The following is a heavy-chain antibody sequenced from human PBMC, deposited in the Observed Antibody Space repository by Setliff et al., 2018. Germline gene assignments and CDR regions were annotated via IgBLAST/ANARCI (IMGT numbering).Heavy chain of an antibody. CDR2: IYYSGST. CDR3: AREIYGSGLNWFDP. J-gene: IGHJ5*02. D-gene: IGHD3-10*01. V-gene: IGHV4-39*07. Sequence: PSETLSLTCTVSGGSISSSSYYWGWIRQPPGKGLEWIGSIYYSGSTYYNPSLKSRVTISVDTSKNQFSLKLSSVTAADTAVYYCAREIYGSGLNWFDPWGQGTLVTVSS. CDR1: GGSISSSSYY.